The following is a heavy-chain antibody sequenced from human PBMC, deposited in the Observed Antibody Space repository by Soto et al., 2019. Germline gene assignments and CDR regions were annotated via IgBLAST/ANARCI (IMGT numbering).Heavy chain of an antibody. CDR3: ASAIVVVAAPYYYYGMDV. CDR2: IIPIFGTA. Sequence: SVKVSCKASGGTFSSYAISWVRQAPGQGLEWMGGIIPIFGTANYTQKFQGRVTITADESTSTAYMELSSLRSEDTAVYYCASAIVVVAAPYYYYGMDVWGQGTTVTVSS. V-gene: IGHV1-69*13. J-gene: IGHJ6*02. CDR1: GGTFSSYA. D-gene: IGHD2-15*01.